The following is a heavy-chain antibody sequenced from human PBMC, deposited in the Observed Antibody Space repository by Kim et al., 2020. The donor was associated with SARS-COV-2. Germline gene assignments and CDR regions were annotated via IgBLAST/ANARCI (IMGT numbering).Heavy chain of an antibody. J-gene: IGHJ3*02. D-gene: IGHD2-2*01. Sequence: NYARKFQGRVTITADKSTSTAYMELSSLRSEDTAVYYCARGVAAAYAFEIWGQGTMVTVSS. CDR3: ARGVAAAYAFEI. V-gene: IGHV1-69*02.